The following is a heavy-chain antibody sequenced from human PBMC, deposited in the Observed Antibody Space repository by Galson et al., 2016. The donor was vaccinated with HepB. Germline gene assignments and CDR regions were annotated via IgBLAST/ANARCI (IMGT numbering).Heavy chain of an antibody. Sequence: SLRLSCAGSGFTFNSYAIHWVRQAPGKGLEWVAVISYDGSKKYYADSVKGRFTISRDNSKTTLYLEMNSLRAEDTAVYYCARKRGHSGSYYYYGLDVWGQGTTVTVSS. CDR1: GFTFNSYA. V-gene: IGHV3-30-3*02. CDR3: ARKRGHSGSYYYYGLDV. D-gene: IGHD1-26*01. CDR2: ISYDGSKK. J-gene: IGHJ6*02.